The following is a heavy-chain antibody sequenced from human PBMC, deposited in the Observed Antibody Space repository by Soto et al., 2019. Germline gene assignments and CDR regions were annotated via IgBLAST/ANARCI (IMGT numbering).Heavy chain of an antibody. V-gene: IGHV1-69*06. CDR3: ARLVYGDYEGGMDV. CDR2: IIPIFGTA. Sequence: SVKVSCKASGGTFSSYAISWVRQAPGQGLEWMGGIIPIFGTANYAQKFQGRVTITADKSTSTAYMELSSLRSEDTVVYYCARLVYGDYEGGMDVWGQGTTVTVSS. D-gene: IGHD4-17*01. J-gene: IGHJ6*02. CDR1: GGTFSSYA.